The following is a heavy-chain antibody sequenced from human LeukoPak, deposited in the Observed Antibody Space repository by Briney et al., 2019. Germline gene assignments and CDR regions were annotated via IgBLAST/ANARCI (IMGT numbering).Heavy chain of an antibody. CDR1: GGSISSISSNNYH. CDR2: IYYSGST. V-gene: IGHV4-39*02. Sequence: SETLSLTCIVSGGSISSISSNNYHWGWIRQPPGKGLEWIGSIYYSGSTYYNPSLKSRVTISVDTSKNQFSLKLSSVTAADTALYYCAREMGVVPAHGIDVWDPGTTVTFSS. J-gene: IGHJ6*02. CDR3: AREMGVVPAHGIDV. D-gene: IGHD2-15*01.